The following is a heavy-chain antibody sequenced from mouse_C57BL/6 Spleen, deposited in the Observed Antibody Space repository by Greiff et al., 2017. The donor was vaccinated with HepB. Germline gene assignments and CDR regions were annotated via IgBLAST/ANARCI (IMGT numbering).Heavy chain of an antibody. V-gene: IGHV1-64*01. J-gene: IGHJ4*01. CDR3: ARRAGTGYYAMDY. Sequence: QVQLQQPGAELVKPGASVKLSCKASGYTFTSYWMHWVKQRPGQGLEWIGMIHPNSGSTNYNEKFKSKATLTVDKSSSTAYMQLSSLTSEDSAVYYCARRAGTGYYAMDYWGQGTSVTVSS. CDR1: GYTFTSYW. CDR2: IHPNSGST. D-gene: IGHD3-3*01.